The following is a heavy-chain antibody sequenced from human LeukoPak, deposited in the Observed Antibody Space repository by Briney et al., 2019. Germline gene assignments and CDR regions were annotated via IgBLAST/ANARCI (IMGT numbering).Heavy chain of an antibody. J-gene: IGHJ4*02. Sequence: PSETLSLTCTVSGGSISSSSYYWGWIRQPPGKGVELIGSIYYSGSTYYNPSLTSRVHISVDTSTNQFSLKLSSVTAADTAVYYCARGIAAAGTYAVFDYWGQGTLVTVSS. D-gene: IGHD6-13*01. CDR1: GGSISSSSYY. CDR2: IYYSGST. CDR3: ARGIAAAGTYAVFDY. V-gene: IGHV4-39*01.